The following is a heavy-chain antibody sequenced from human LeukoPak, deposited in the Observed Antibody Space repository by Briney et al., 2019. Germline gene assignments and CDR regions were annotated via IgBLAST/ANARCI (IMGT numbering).Heavy chain of an antibody. Sequence: SETLSLTCTVSGGSISSSSYYWGWIRQPPGKGLEWIGSIYYSGSTYYNPSLKSRVTISVDTSKNQFSLKLSSVTAADTAVYYCASPPYYYGSGSYYGGTPCDYWGQGTLVTVSS. J-gene: IGHJ4*02. CDR3: ASPPYYYGSGSYYGGTPCDY. D-gene: IGHD3-10*01. CDR1: GGSISSSSYY. CDR2: IYYSGST. V-gene: IGHV4-39*07.